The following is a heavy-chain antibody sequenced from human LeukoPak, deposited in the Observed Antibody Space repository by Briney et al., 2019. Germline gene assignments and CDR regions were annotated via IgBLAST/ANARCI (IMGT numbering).Heavy chain of an antibody. J-gene: IGHJ6*02. Sequence: SETLSLTCTVSGGSISSSSYYWGWIRQPPGKGLEWIGSIYYSGSTYYNPSLKSRVTISVDTSKNQFSLKLSSVTAADTAVYYCARDPWFGELAYGMDVWGQGTTVTVSS. V-gene: IGHV4-39*07. CDR3: ARDPWFGELAYGMDV. CDR1: GGSISSSSYY. D-gene: IGHD3-10*01. CDR2: IYYSGST.